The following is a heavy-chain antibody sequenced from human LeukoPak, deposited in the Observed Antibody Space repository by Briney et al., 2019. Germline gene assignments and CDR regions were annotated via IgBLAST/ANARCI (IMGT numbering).Heavy chain of an antibody. J-gene: IGHJ6*02. V-gene: IGHV3-9*01. CDR3: ANSYGDYSYYYYYGMDV. CDR1: GFTFDDYA. Sequence: GRSLRLSCAASGFTFDDYAMNWVRQAPGKGLEWVSGISWTSGSMGYADSVKGRFTISRDNAKNSLYLQMNSLRAEDTALYYCANSYGDYSYYYYYGMDVWGQGTTVTVSS. CDR2: ISWTSGSM. D-gene: IGHD4-17*01.